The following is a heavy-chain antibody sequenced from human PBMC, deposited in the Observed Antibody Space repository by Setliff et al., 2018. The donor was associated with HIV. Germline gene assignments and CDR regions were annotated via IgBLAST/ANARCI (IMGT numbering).Heavy chain of an antibody. CDR3: ARGANFWSGYDS. CDR1: GASFNGYY. Sequence: PSETLSLTCAVYGASFNGYYWSWIRQPPGKGLEWIGYIYYPGSTNYNPSLRSRVTISVDKSNNHFSLKLSSVAAADTAVYYCARGANFWSGYDSWGQGTLVTVSS. J-gene: IGHJ4*02. D-gene: IGHD3-3*01. CDR2: IYYPGST. V-gene: IGHV4-34*11.